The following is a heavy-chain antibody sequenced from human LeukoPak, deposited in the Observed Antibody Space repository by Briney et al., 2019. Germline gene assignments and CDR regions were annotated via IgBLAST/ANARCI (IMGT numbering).Heavy chain of an antibody. CDR2: INPNSGGT. Sequence: ASVKVSCTASGYTFTGYYMHWVRQAPGQGLEWMGWINPNSGGTNYAQKFQGRVTMTTDTSTSTAYMELRSLRSDDTAVYYCARSYYDSSGHDYWGQGTLVTVSS. D-gene: IGHD3-22*01. V-gene: IGHV1-2*02. J-gene: IGHJ4*02. CDR1: GYTFTGYY. CDR3: ARSYYDSSGHDY.